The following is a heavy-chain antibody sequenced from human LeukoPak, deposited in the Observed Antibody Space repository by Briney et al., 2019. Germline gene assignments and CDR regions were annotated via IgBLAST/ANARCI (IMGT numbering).Heavy chain of an antibody. V-gene: IGHV3-48*03. CDR1: GFTFGDYA. Sequence: PGRSLRLSCTASGFTFGDYAMNWVRQAPGRGLEWVSYISSSGSTLYYADSVKGRFSISRDNAKNSLYLQMNSLRAEDTAVYYCVRGLDYNVAWVYWGQGTLVTVSS. J-gene: IGHJ4*02. CDR3: VRGLDYNVAWVY. CDR2: ISSSGSTL. D-gene: IGHD3-10*01.